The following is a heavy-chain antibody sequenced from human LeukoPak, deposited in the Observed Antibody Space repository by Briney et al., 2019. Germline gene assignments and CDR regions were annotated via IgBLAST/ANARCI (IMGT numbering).Heavy chain of an antibody. Sequence: KPGGSLRLSCAASGFTFSDYYMSWIRQAPGKGLEWLSYISKNGKTIYYADSVKGRFTISRDNAKNSLYLQMNSLRAEDTAVYYCARLKGDYDILTGSPWADIWGQGTMVTVSS. V-gene: IGHV3-11*04. J-gene: IGHJ3*02. D-gene: IGHD3-9*01. CDR3: ARLKGDYDILTGSPWADI. CDR1: GFTFSDYY. CDR2: ISKNGKTI.